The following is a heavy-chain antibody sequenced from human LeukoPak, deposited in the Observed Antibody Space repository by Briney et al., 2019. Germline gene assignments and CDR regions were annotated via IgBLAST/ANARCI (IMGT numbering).Heavy chain of an antibody. D-gene: IGHD6-6*01. V-gene: IGHV1-8*03. CDR2: MNPDTGNT. J-gene: IGHJ4*02. CDR3: ARVVDLTARLGFGY. Sequence: ASVKVSCMASGYTFINYDINWVRQASGQGPEWMGWMNPDTGNTGYAHKFQGRVSFTWNTSISTAYMDLSSLRSGDTAVYYCARVVDLTARLGFGYWGQGTLVSVSS. CDR1: GYTFINYD.